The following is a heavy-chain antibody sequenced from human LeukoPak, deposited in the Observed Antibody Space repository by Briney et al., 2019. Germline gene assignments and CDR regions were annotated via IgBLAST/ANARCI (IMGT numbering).Heavy chain of an antibody. J-gene: IGHJ4*02. CDR2: INPSGTGT. D-gene: IGHD6-13*01. Sequence: ASVKVSCKASGYTITNNYMHWVRQAPGQGLEWMGVINPSGTGTSYAQKFQGRVTMTRDMSTSTVYMELSSLRSEDTAVYYCARGVGIAAAGPYDYWGQGTLVTVSS. V-gene: IGHV1-46*01. CDR1: GYTITNNY. CDR3: ARGVGIAAAGPYDY.